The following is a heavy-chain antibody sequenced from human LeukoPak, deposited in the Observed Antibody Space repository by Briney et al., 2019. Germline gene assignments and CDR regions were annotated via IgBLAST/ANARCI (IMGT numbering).Heavy chain of an antibody. V-gene: IGHV4-61*01. CDR2: IYYSGST. D-gene: IGHD3-9*01. J-gene: IGHJ3*02. CDR3: ARFPPVLRYFDWLEINDAFDI. Sequence: PSETLSPTCTVSGGSVSSGSYYWSWIRQPPGKGLEWIGYIYYSGSTNYNPSLKSRVTISVDTSKNQFSLKLSSVTAADTAVYYCARFPPVLRYFDWLEINDAFDIWGQGTMVTVSS. CDR1: GGSVSSGSYY.